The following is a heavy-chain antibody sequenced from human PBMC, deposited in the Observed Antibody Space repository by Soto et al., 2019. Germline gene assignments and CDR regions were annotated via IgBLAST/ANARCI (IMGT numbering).Heavy chain of an antibody. CDR2: IYYSGST. D-gene: IGHD4-17*01. CDR1: GGSISSYX. Sequence: QVQLQESGPGLVKPSETLSLTCTVSGGSISSYXWSWIRQPPGKGLEWIGYIYYSGSTNYNPSLKSRVTXSVDTSKNQFSLKLSSVTAADTAVYYCTYGFDYWGQGTLVTVSS. CDR3: TYGFDY. V-gene: IGHV4-59*01. J-gene: IGHJ4*02.